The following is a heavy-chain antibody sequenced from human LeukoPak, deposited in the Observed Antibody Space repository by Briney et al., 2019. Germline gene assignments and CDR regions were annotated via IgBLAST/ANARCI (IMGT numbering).Heavy chain of an antibody. CDR3: ARTTEGGYTYDYFYYYYMDV. D-gene: IGHD5-18*01. V-gene: IGHV4-59*01. CDR1: GGSFSGYY. Sequence: PSETLSLTCAVYGGSFSGYYWSWIRQPPGKGLERIGYIYYSGSTNYNPSLKSRVTISVDTSKNQFSLKLSSVTAADTAVYYCARTTEGGYTYDYFYYYYMDVWGKGTTVTISS. J-gene: IGHJ6*03. CDR2: IYYSGST.